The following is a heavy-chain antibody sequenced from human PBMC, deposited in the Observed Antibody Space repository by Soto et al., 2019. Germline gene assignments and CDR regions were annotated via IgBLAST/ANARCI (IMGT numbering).Heavy chain of an antibody. J-gene: IGHJ3*02. CDR3: ATQSYYYDSSGYAYAAFDI. CDR1: GGTFSSYP. CDR2: IIPIIGTA. V-gene: IGHV1-69*06. D-gene: IGHD3-22*01. Sequence: GASVKVSCKASGGTFSSYPISWVRQAPGQGLEWMGGIIPIIGTAAYTQKFQGRVTITADKSTGTAYMVLSSLRSEDTALYYCATQSYYYDSSGYAYAAFDIWGQGTMVTVSS.